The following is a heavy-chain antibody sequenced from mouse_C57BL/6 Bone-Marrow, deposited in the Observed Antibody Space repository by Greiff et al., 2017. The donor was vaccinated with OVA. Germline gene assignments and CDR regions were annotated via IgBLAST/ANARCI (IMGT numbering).Heavy chain of an antibody. J-gene: IGHJ2*01. D-gene: IGHD2-2*01. V-gene: IGHV1-82*01. CDR2: IYPGDGDT. CDR1: GYAFSSSW. CDR3: ASFMVTTFDY. Sequence: QVQLQQSGPELVKPGASVKISCKASGYAFSSSWMNWVKQRPGKGLEWIGRIYPGDGDTNYNGKFKGKATLTADKSSSTAYMQLSSLTSEDSAVYFCASFMVTTFDYLGQGTTLTVSS.